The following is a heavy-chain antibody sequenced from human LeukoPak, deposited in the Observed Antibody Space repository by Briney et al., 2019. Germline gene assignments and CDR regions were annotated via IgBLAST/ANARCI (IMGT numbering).Heavy chain of an antibody. CDR1: GGSFSGYY. J-gene: IGHJ3*02. V-gene: IGHV4-34*01. CDR3: ARLYSSGWYNDAFDI. D-gene: IGHD6-19*01. Sequence: SETLSLTCAVYGGSFSGYYWSWIRQPPGKGLEWIGEINHSGSTNYTPSLKSRVTISVDTSKNQFSLKLSSVTAADTAVYYCARLYSSGWYNDAFDIWGQGTMVTVSS. CDR2: INHSGST.